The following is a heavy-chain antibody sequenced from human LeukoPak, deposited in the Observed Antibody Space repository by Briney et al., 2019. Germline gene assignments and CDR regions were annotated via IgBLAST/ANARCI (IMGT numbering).Heavy chain of an antibody. Sequence: GGSLRLSCAASGFTFSTYAMSWVRQPPGKGLEWVSGICGSGGSTYYADSVKGRFTISRDNSESTLYLQMNSLRAEDTALYYCAKQKGTTCYSGMDIWGQGTTVTVSS. V-gene: IGHV3-23*01. CDR1: GFTFSTYA. CDR2: ICGSGGST. J-gene: IGHJ6*02. CDR3: AKQKGTTCYSGMDI. D-gene: IGHD2-2*02.